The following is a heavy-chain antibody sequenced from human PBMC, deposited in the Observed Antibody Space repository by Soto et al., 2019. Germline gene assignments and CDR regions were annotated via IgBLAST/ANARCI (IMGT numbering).Heavy chain of an antibody. J-gene: IGHJ6*02. CDR2: ISSSSSYI. Sequence: LRLSCAASGFTFSSYSMNWVRQAPGKGLEWVSSISSSSSYIYYADSVKGRFTISRDNAKNSLYLQMNSLRAKDTAVYYCASTIFGVVIPAYYYYGMDVWGQGTTVTVSS. CDR3: ASTIFGVVIPAYYYYGMDV. V-gene: IGHV3-21*01. CDR1: GFTFSSYS. D-gene: IGHD3-3*01.